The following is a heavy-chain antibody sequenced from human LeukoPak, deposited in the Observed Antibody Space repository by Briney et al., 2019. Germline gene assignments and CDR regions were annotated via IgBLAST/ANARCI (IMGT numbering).Heavy chain of an antibody. V-gene: IGHV4-39*01. J-gene: IGHJ5*02. CDR3: ARQAGDSSGYSNWFDP. CDR2: IYYSGST. CDR1: GGSFSSYY. Sequence: PSETLSLTCAVYGGSFSSYYWGWIRQPPGKGVERIGGIYYSGSTYYNPSLKSRVTISVDTSKNQFSLKLSSVTAADTAVYYCARQAGDSSGYSNWFDPWGQGTLVTVSS. D-gene: IGHD3-22*01.